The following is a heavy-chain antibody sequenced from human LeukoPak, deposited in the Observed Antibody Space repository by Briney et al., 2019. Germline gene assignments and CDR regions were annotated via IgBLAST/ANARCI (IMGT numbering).Heavy chain of an antibody. CDR1: GDSISITNDY. V-gene: IGHV4-39*01. D-gene: IGHD6-6*01. Sequence: SETLSLTCTVSGDSISITNDYWAWIRQPPGTGLEWIGSIHKSGNTYYNSSLESRVTVSVDTSKNHFSLKLVSVTVADTAVYYCARHRYDNTEYLIEYFDLWDRGTLVSVSS. CDR2: IHKSGNT. CDR3: ARHRYDNTEYLIEYFDL. J-gene: IGHJ2*01.